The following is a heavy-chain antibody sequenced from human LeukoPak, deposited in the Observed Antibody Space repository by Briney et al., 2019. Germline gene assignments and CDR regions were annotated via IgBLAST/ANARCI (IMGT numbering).Heavy chain of an antibody. J-gene: IGHJ4*02. D-gene: IGHD3-10*01. CDR1: GGSISSSSYY. CDR3: ARLMVGGVSFSDC. Sequence: PSETLSLTCTVSGGSISSSSYYWGWIRQPPGKGLEWVGSIYYSGSTYYNPSLKSRLTISVDTSKNQFSLKLSSVTAADTAVYYCARLMVGGVSFSDCWGQGTLVTVSS. V-gene: IGHV4-39*01. CDR2: IYYSGST.